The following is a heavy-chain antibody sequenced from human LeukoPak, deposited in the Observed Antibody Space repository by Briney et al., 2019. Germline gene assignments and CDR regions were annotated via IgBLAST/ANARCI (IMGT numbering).Heavy chain of an antibody. J-gene: IGHJ4*02. CDR2: ISYDGSNK. V-gene: IGHV3-30*01. D-gene: IGHD5-18*01. CDR1: GFTFSSYA. Sequence: PGRSLRLSCAASGFTFSSYAMHWVRQAPGKGLEWVAVISYDGSNKYYADSVKGRFTISRDNSKNTLYLQMNSLRAEDTAVYYCASEGYGYWGQGTLVTVSP. CDR3: ASEGYGY.